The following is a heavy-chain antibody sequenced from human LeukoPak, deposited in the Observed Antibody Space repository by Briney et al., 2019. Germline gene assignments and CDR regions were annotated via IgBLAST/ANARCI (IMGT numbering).Heavy chain of an antibody. CDR3: ARHIPNIVVVVAAIDY. V-gene: IGHV4-59*08. D-gene: IGHD2-15*01. Sequence: SETLSLTCTVSGGSISSYYWSWIRQPPGKGLEWIGYIYYSGSTNYNPSLKSRVTISVDTSKNQFSLRLSSVTAADTAVYYCARHIPNIVVVVAAIDYWGQGTLVTVSS. CDR2: IYYSGST. J-gene: IGHJ4*02. CDR1: GGSISSYY.